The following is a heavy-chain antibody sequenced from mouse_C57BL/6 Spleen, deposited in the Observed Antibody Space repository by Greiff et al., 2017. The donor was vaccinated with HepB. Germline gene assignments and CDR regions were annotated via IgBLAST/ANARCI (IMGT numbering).Heavy chain of an antibody. CDR1: GYSITSGYY. Sequence: ESGPGLVKPSQSLSLTCSVTGYSITSGYYWNWIRQFPGNKLEWMGYISYDGSNNYNPSLKNRISITRDTSKNQFFLKLNSVTTEDTATYYCAREGIYYYGSSPLYDAMDYWGQGTSVTVSS. CDR3: AREGIYYYGSSPLYDAMDY. V-gene: IGHV3-6*01. J-gene: IGHJ4*01. CDR2: ISYDGSN. D-gene: IGHD1-1*01.